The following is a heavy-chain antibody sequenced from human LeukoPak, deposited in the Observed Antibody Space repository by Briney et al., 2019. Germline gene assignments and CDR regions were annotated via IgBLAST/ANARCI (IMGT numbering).Heavy chain of an antibody. CDR2: IIPIFGTA. CDR1: GGTFSSYA. Sequence: ASVKVSCKASGGTFSSYAISWVRQAPGQGLEWMGGIIPIFGTANYAQKFQGRVTMTRDMSTSTVYMELSSLRSEDTAVYYCARPYYYDSSGYISGGPGRWAFDIWGQGTMVTVSS. V-gene: IGHV1-69*05. CDR3: ARPYYYDSSGYISGGPGRWAFDI. J-gene: IGHJ3*02. D-gene: IGHD3-22*01.